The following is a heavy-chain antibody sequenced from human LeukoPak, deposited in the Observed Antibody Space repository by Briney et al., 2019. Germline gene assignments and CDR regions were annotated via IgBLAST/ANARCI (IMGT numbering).Heavy chain of an antibody. CDR2: ISWNSGSI. CDR3: AKDSGSYQELYYFDY. CDR1: GFTFDDYA. J-gene: IGHJ4*02. D-gene: IGHD1-26*01. V-gene: IGHV3-9*01. Sequence: GGSLRLSCAASGFTFDDYAMHWVRQAPGKGLEWVSGISWNSGSIGYADSVKGRFTISRDNAKNSLYPQMNSLRAEDTALYYCAKDSGSYQELYYFDYWGQGTLVTVSS.